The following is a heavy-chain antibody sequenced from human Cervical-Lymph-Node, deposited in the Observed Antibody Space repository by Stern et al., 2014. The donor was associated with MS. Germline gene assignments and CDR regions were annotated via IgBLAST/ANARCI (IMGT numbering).Heavy chain of an antibody. Sequence: QLVESGPEVKKPGTSVKVSCKASGFTFTSSAVQWVRQARGQRLEWIGWIVVGIGNTNYAQEFQERVTITRDMSTSTAYMELSSLRSEDTAVYYCAAEPMYYSDSVGAFDIWGQGTMVTVSS. CDR2: IVVGIGNT. CDR1: GFTFTSSA. J-gene: IGHJ3*02. D-gene: IGHD3-22*01. V-gene: IGHV1-58*01. CDR3: AAEPMYYSDSVGAFDI.